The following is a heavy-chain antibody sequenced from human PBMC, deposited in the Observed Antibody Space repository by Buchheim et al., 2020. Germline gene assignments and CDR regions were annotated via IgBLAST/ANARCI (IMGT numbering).Heavy chain of an antibody. CDR1: GFTFSNSW. CDR3: ARDRSDYDSSGLRYWYFDL. V-gene: IGHV3-7*01. CDR2: VKQDGSER. D-gene: IGHD3-22*01. Sequence: EVQLVESGGGLVQPGGCLRLSCAASGFTFSNSWMTWVRQAPGKGLEWVASVKQDGSERYSADSVKGRFSISRDNAKRPVYLQMNSLRDEDTAVYYCARDRSDYDSSGLRYWYFDLWGRGT. J-gene: IGHJ2*01.